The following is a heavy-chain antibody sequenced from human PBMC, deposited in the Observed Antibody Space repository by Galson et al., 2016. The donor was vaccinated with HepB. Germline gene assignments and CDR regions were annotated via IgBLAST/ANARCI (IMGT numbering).Heavy chain of an antibody. D-gene: IGHD2-15*01. V-gene: IGHV3-23*01. CDR1: GFRFSSYA. J-gene: IGHJ6*02. CDR2: ISGNSGVT. Sequence: SLRLSCAASGFRFSSYAMSWVRQAPGKGLEWVSAISGNSGVTYYDDSVRGRFTISRDKSKNTLYLQMNSLRAEDTAISYCAPDDPDIVLVVAANGMGVWGLGTTVTVSS. CDR3: APDDPDIVLVVAANGMGV.